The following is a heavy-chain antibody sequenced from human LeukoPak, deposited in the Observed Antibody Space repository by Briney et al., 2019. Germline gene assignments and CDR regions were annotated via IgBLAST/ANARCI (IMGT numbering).Heavy chain of an antibody. V-gene: IGHV4-30-4*01. CDR3: ARAGYYGSGSYGDFDP. D-gene: IGHD3-10*01. J-gene: IGHJ5*02. CDR2: IYYSGST. Sequence: PSETLSLTCTVSGGSISSGDYYWSWIRQPPGKGLEWIGYIYYSGSTYYNPSLKSRVTISVDTSKNQFSLKLSSVTAADTAVYYCARAGYYGSGSYGDFDPWGRGTLVTVSS. CDR1: GGSISSGDYY.